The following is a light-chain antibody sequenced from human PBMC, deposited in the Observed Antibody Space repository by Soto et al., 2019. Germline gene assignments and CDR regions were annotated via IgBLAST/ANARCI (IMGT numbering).Light chain of an antibody. CDR1: QTVNTW. CDR3: QKYDSYSSGP. V-gene: IGKV1-5*01. J-gene: IGKJ1*01. CDR2: DAS. Sequence: DIQMTQSPSTLSASVGDRVTITCRASQTVNTWLAWYQQKPGKAPKVLIFDASSLKTGVPSRFSGSGSGTEFTLTISKLQPDDFATYYCQKYDSYSSGPFGQGTKVDIK.